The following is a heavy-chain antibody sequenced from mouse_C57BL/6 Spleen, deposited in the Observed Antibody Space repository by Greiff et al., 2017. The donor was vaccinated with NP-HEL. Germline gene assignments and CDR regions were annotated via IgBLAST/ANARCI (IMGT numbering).Heavy chain of an antibody. D-gene: IGHD2-1*01. Sequence: EVQLQQSGPGLVKPSQSLSLTCSVTGYSITSGYYWNWIRQFPGNKLEWMGYISYDGSHNYNPSLYNRISITRDTSKNQFFLKLNSVTTEDTATYYCARGLIYYGNYDYFDYWGQGTTLTVSS. J-gene: IGHJ2*01. CDR1: GYSITSGYY. CDR3: ARGLIYYGNYDYFDY. V-gene: IGHV3-6*01. CDR2: ISYDGSH.